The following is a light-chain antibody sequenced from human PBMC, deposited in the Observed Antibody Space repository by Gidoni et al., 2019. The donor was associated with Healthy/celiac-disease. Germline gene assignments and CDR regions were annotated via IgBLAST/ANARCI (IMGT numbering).Light chain of an antibody. V-gene: IGLV3-25*02. CDR3: QSADSSGTYRV. Sequence: SYELTQPPSVSVSHGQTARITCSGDALPKQYASWYQQKPGQAPVLVIYKDSERPSGIPERFSGSSSGTTVTLTISGVQAEDEADYYCQSADSSGTYRVFGGGTKLTVL. CDR2: KDS. J-gene: IGLJ3*02. CDR1: ALPKQY.